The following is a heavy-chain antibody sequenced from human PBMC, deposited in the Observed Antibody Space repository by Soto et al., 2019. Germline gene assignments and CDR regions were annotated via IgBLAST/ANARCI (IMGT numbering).Heavy chain of an antibody. Sequence: QVQLQQWGAGLLKPSETLSLTCAVYGGSFSGYYWSWIRQPPGKGLEWIGEINHSGSTNYNPSLKSRVTISVDTSKNQFSLKLSSVTAADTPVYYCARAPGYSYGSTIDYWGQGTLVTVSS. J-gene: IGHJ4*02. CDR2: INHSGST. CDR3: ARAPGYSYGSTIDY. D-gene: IGHD5-18*01. V-gene: IGHV4-34*01. CDR1: GGSFSGYY.